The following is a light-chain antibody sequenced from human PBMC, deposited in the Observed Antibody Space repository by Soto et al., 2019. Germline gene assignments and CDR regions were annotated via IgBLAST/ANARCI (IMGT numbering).Light chain of an antibody. CDR2: DAS. V-gene: IGKV1-33*01. CDR1: QDINNY. Sequence: DIKMTQSPSSLSASVVDRVTITFQASQDINNYLNWYQQKPGQAPKLLIYDASGLEVGVPSRFSGSGSGAHFTLTISGLQPEDIATYYCQQFGDLTFIFGQGTRLEIK. J-gene: IGKJ5*01. CDR3: QQFGDLTFI.